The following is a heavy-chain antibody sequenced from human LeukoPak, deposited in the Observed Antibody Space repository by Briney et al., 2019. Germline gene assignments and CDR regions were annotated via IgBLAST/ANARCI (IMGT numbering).Heavy chain of an antibody. D-gene: IGHD2-8*01. CDR2: MSTYNGDT. CDR3: ALIPYCTTATSFYFDY. Sequence: GASVKVSFKASGGAFTTYGISWVRQAPGQGLGWMGWMSTYNGDTNYAQNLQGRGIVTADTSTRTTYMQLRSLRSDDTAVYYCALIPYCTTATSFYFDYWGQRTLVTVSS. V-gene: IGHV1-18*01. J-gene: IGHJ4*02. CDR1: GGAFTTYG.